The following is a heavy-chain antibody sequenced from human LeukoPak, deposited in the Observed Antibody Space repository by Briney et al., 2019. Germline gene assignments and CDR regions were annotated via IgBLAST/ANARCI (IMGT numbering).Heavy chain of an antibody. CDR3: AKTRYYYYGMDV. Sequence: GGSLILSCAASGFTFSSYGMHWVRQAPGKGLEWVAVISYDGSNKYYADSVKGRFTTSRDNSKNTLYLQMNSLRAEDTAVYYCAKTRYYYYGMDVWGQGTTVTVSS. J-gene: IGHJ6*02. CDR1: GFTFSSYG. CDR2: ISYDGSNK. V-gene: IGHV3-30*18.